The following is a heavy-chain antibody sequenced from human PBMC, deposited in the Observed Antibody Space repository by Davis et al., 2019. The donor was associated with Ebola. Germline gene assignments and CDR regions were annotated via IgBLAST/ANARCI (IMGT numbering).Heavy chain of an antibody. CDR2: VSGGGGST. Sequence: PGGSLRLSCAASGFTFSSYAMSWVRQAPGKGLEWVSGVSGGGGSTYYAGLVKGRFTISRDNSNNTLYLQMNSLRAEDTAVYYCARDRVAAAGTGYGLDYWGQGTLVTVSS. D-gene: IGHD6-13*01. CDR1: GFTFSSYA. CDR3: ARDRVAAAGTGYGLDY. J-gene: IGHJ4*02. V-gene: IGHV3-23*01.